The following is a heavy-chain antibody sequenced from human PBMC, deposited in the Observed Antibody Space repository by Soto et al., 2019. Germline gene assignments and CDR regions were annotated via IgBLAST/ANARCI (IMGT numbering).Heavy chain of an antibody. CDR3: ARGWTGGY. V-gene: IGHV3-74*01. CDR2: VNSDGTST. D-gene: IGHD2-15*01. Sequence: EVQLVESGGDLVQPGGSLRLSCAASGLTFSGYWMHWVRQAPGKGLVWVSRVNSDGTSTAYADSVKGRFTISRDNAKNTLYLQMNSLRAEYTAVYYCARGWTGGYWGQGTLVTVSS. J-gene: IGHJ4*02. CDR1: GLTFSGYW.